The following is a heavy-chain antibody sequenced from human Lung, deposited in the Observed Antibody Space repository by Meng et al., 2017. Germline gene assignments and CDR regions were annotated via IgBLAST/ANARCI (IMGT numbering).Heavy chain of an antibody. V-gene: IGHV1-18*01. CDR1: GYPFTNYG. J-gene: IGHJ4*02. Sequence: QVPLVRSGAEVREPGASVKVSGKASGYPFTNYGISWVRQAPGQGLEWMGWISVYNVNTNYAQKFQGRVTMTTDTSTSTTYMELRSLRSDDTGVYYCARTPYSSGWPNFDSWGQGTLVTVSS. CDR3: ARTPYSSGWPNFDS. CDR2: ISVYNVNT. D-gene: IGHD6-19*01.